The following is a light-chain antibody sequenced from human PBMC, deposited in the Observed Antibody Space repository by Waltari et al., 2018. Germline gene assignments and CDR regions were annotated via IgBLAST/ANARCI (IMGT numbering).Light chain of an antibody. CDR3: CSYAGSYTVV. J-gene: IGLJ2*01. CDR1: SSDVWGYNY. Sequence: QSAPTQPPSVSGSPGRAFPIPCTGTSSDVWGYNYVSWYPQHPGKAPKRMIYDVSKRPSGVPDRFSGSKSGNTGSLTISGLQAEDEADYDCCSYAGSYTVVFGGGTKLTVL. V-gene: IGLV2-11*01. CDR2: DVS.